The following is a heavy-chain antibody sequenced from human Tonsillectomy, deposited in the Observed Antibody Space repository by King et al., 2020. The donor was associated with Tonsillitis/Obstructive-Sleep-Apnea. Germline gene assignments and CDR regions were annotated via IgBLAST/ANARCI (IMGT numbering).Heavy chain of an antibody. CDR3: ARRPLGVALESGY. CDR2: INSDGSST. V-gene: IGHV3-74*01. Sequence: VQLVESGGGLVQPGGSLRLSCAASGFTFSSYWMHWVRQAPGKGLVWVSRINSDGSSTSYADSVKGRFTISRDNAKHTLYLQMNSLRAEDTAVYYCARRPLGVALESGYWGQGTLVTVAS. CDR1: GFTFSSYW. J-gene: IGHJ4*02. D-gene: IGHD3-10*01.